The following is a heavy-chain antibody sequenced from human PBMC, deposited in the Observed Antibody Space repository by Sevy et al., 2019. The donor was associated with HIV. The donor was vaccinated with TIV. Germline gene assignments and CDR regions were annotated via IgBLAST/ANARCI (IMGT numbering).Heavy chain of an antibody. D-gene: IGHD1-1*01. CDR2: IYPGDSDT. Sequence: GESLKISCKGSGYSFTSYWIGWVRQMPGKGLEWMGIIYPGDSDTRYSPSFQGQVTISADKSISTAYLQWSSLKASDTAMYYCARSYFTGRTDYYYYMDVWGKGTTVTVSS. CDR3: ARSYFTGRTDYYYYMDV. V-gene: IGHV5-51*01. CDR1: GYSFTSYW. J-gene: IGHJ6*03.